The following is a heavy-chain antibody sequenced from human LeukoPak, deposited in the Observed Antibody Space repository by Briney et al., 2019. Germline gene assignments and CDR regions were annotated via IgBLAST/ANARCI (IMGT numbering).Heavy chain of an antibody. V-gene: IGHV3-30*02. CDR1: GFTFSSYS. Sequence: SGGSLRLSCAASGFTFSSYSMNWVRQAPGKGLEWVAFIWPDGSKTYYADSVRGRFTISRDNSKNTLHLEMNTVRAEDTALYYCAKISSSSEPDFDYWGQGTLVTVS. D-gene: IGHD1-14*01. J-gene: IGHJ4*02. CDR3: AKISSSSEPDFDY. CDR2: IWPDGSKT.